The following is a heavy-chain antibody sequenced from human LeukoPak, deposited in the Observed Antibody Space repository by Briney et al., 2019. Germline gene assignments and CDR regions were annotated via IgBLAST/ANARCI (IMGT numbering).Heavy chain of an antibody. Sequence: VASVKVSCKVSGYTLTELSMHWVRQAPGKGLEWMGGFDPEDGETIYARKFQGRVTMTEDTSTDTAYMELSSLRSEDTAVYYCATEDYYYYYMDVWGKGTTVTVSS. J-gene: IGHJ6*03. CDR3: ATEDYYYYYMDV. V-gene: IGHV1-24*01. CDR1: GYTLTELS. CDR2: FDPEDGET.